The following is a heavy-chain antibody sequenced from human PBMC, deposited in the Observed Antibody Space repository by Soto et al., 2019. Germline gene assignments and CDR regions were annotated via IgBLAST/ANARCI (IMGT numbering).Heavy chain of an antibody. Sequence: QVELKESWGGGVQPGRALTLSCAASGFTFSTYGMHWVRQSPGKGLEWVAAIFDDGSNNQYADSVKGRFSISRDNSKDTLFLKMNNVRAEDTAVDYCARWSGKFNFDCCGQGTLVTVSS. J-gene: IGHJ4*02. D-gene: IGHD3-3*01. CDR2: IFDDGSNN. CDR3: ARWSGKFNFDC. V-gene: IGHV3-33*01. CDR1: GFTFSTYG.